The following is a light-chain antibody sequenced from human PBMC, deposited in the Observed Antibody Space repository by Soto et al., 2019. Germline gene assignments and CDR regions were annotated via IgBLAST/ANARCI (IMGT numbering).Light chain of an antibody. V-gene: IGLV2-14*01. Sequence: QSALTQPASVSGSPGQSITISCTGTSSDVGAYHYVSWYQQHPVKAPKLIIYEVNNRPSGVSNRFSGSKSGNTASLTISGLQAEDEADYYCSSHTRSSTYVFGTGTKLTVL. J-gene: IGLJ1*01. CDR1: SSDVGAYHY. CDR2: EVN. CDR3: SSHTRSSTYV.